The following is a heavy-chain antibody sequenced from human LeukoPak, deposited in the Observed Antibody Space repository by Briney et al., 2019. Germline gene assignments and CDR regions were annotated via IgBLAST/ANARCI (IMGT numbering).Heavy chain of an antibody. CDR2: ISGNGGDT. V-gene: IGHV3-23*01. Sequence: GGSLRLSCAASGFTFSSYGMSWVRQAPGKGLEWVSAISGNGGDTFYADSVKGRFTISRDNSENTLYLQMNSLRAEDTALYYCSNGRTSSGTLQHDYWGQGTLVTVSS. CDR3: SNGRTSSGTLQHDY. CDR1: GFTFSSYG. D-gene: IGHD6-19*01. J-gene: IGHJ4*02.